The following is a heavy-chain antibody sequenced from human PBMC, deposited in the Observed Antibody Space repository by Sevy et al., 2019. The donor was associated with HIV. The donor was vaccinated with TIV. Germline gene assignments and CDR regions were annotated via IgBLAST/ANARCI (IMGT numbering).Heavy chain of an antibody. J-gene: IGHJ4*01. V-gene: IGHV3-30-3*01. CDR1: GFTFSSHA. D-gene: IGHD6-13*01. Sequence: GGSLRLSCAASGFTFSSHAMHWVRQAPGKGLEEVAVISYEGTETFYAASVEGRFTISRDNSKNMLSLQINSLRPEDTAVYFCARDGGYSIKWYPLYWGHGTLVTVSS. CDR3: ARDGGYSIKWYPLY. CDR2: ISYEGTET.